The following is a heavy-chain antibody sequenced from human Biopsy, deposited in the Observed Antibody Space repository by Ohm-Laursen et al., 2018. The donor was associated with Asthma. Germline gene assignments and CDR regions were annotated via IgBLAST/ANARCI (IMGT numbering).Heavy chain of an antibody. CDR1: GFAVSRDH. D-gene: IGHD3-22*01. J-gene: IGHJ4*02. V-gene: IGHV3-53*01. CDR3: ARGDSSNWSHYYFDY. Sequence: SLRLSCAASGFAVSRDHMFWVRQAPGRGLEWVSVIYSGGTSHTADSVRGRFTISRDYSKNTLYLQMHSLRAEDTAVYYCARGDSSNWSHYYFDYWGQGTLVTVSS. CDR2: IYSGGTS.